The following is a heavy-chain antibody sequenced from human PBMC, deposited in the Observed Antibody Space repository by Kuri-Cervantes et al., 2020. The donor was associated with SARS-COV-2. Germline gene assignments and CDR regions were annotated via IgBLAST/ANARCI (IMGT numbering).Heavy chain of an antibody. CDR2: FDPKDGET. V-gene: IGHV1-24*01. J-gene: IGHJ6*03. D-gene: IGHD3-10*01. CDR1: GYTLTEFS. CDR3: AGVGWGRGFGEKDYYYYYMDV. Sequence: ASVKVSCKVSGYTLTEFSMHWVRQAPGKGLEWMGGFDPKDGETIYAQKFQGRVTITADESTSTAYMELSSLRSEDTAVYYCAGVGWGRGFGEKDYYYYYMDVWGKGTTVTVSS.